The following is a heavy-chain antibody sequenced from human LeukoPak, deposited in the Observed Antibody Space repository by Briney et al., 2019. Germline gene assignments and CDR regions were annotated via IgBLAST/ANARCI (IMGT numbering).Heavy chain of an antibody. CDR3: ARVSDISVAAYFDY. CDR1: GFTFSSYW. CDR2: VKSDGSST. D-gene: IGHD6-19*01. Sequence: TGGSLRLSCAASGFTFSSYWMHWVRQVPGKGLVWVSRVKSDGSSTAYADSVKGRFTISRDNAKNSLYLQMNSLRAEDTALYYCARVSDISVAAYFDYWGQGTLVTVSS. V-gene: IGHV3-74*01. J-gene: IGHJ4*02.